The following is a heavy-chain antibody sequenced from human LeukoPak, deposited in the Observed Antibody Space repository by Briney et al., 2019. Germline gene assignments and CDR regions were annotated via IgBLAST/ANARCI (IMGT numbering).Heavy chain of an antibody. J-gene: IGHJ4*02. Sequence: GGSLRLSCAASGFTFTNYAMHWVRQAPGKGLEWVAVISYDETNKYYEDSVKGRFTISRDNSKNTLYLQMNSLRAEDTAVYYCAKDGGIGITFGGVIVIQGEDYFDYWGQGTLVTVSS. CDR2: ISYDETNK. D-gene: IGHD3-16*02. V-gene: IGHV3-30*04. CDR3: AKDGGIGITFGGVIVIQGEDYFDY. CDR1: GFTFTNYA.